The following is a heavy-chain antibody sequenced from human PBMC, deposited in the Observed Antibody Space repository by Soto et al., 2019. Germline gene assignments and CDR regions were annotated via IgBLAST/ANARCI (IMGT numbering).Heavy chain of an antibody. D-gene: IGHD4-17*01. CDR2: IYYSGST. CDR1: GGSISSSSYY. V-gene: IGHV4-39*01. Sequence: PSETLSLTCTVSGGSISSSSYYWGWIRQPPGKGLEWIGSIYYSGSTYYNPSLKSRVTISVDTSKSQFSLKLSSVTAADTAVYYCARIATVTTLYYGMDVWGQGTTVTVSS. J-gene: IGHJ6*02. CDR3: ARIATVTTLYYGMDV.